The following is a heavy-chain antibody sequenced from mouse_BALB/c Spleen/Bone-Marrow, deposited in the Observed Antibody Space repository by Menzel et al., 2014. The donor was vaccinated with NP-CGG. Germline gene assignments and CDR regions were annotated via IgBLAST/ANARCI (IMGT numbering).Heavy chain of an antibody. CDR2: IYPGDGDT. V-gene: IGHV1-80*01. Sequence: VQLVESGAELVRPGSSVKISCKASGYAFSSYWMNWVKQRPGQGLEWIGQIYPGDGDTNYSGKFKGKATLTADESSSTAYMQLSSLTSEDSAVYFCAFGNYDFDYWGQGTTLTDSS. J-gene: IGHJ2*01. CDR3: AFGNYDFDY. CDR1: GYAFSSYW. D-gene: IGHD2-1*01.